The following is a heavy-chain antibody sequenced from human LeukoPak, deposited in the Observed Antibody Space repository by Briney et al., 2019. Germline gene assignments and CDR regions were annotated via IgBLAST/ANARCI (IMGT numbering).Heavy chain of an antibody. CDR3: ATSYGTYFAY. V-gene: IGHV5-51*01. Sequence: GESLKISRKCSGYIFTSYYIAWVRQMPGKGLEWMGIVYPSGDSDTRYSPSFQGQVTISADKSINTAYVQWSSLKASDSAMYYCATSYGTYFAYWGQGSLVTVSS. J-gene: IGHJ4*02. D-gene: IGHD1-26*01. CDR1: GYIFTSYY. CDR2: VYPSGDSDT.